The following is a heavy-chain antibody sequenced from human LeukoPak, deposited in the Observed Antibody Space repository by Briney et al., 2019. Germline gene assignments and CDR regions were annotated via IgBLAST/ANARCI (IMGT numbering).Heavy chain of an antibody. CDR1: GFTFSSYW. Sequence: GGSLRLYCAASGFTFSSYWMSWVRQAPGRGLEWVANIKQDGSEKYYVDSVKGRFTISRDNSKNTMYLQMNSMRAEDTAVYYCARDYGGSSPFDYWGQGTLVTVSS. J-gene: IGHJ4*02. CDR3: ARDYGGSSPFDY. CDR2: IKQDGSEK. D-gene: IGHD4-23*01. V-gene: IGHV3-7*01.